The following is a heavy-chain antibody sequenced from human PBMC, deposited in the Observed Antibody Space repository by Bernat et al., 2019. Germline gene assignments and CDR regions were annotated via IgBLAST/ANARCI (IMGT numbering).Heavy chain of an antibody. CDR2: IKQDGSEK. CDR1: GFTFSSYW. D-gene: IGHD6-19*01. V-gene: IGHV3-7*01. J-gene: IGHJ6*03. Sequence: EVQLVESGGGLVQPGGSLRLSCAASGFTFSSYWMSWVRQAPGKGLEWVANIKQDGSEKYYVDSVKGRFTISRDNAKNSLYLQMNSLRAEDTAVYYCARDSVAATVYYYMDVWGKGTTVTVSS. CDR3: ARDSVAATVYYYMDV.